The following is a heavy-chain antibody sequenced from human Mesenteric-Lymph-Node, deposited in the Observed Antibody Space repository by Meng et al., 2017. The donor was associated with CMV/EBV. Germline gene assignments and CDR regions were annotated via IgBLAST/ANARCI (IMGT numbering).Heavy chain of an antibody. CDR3: ARGRRSSIFGVVITHYWYFDL. CDR1: GGSISSSNW. J-gene: IGHJ2*01. Sequence: SETLSLTCAVSGGSISSSNWWRWVRQPPGTGLEWIGEIYHSGSTNYNPSLKSRVTISVDKSKNQFSLKLSSVTAADTAVYYCARGRRSSIFGVVITHYWYFDLWGRGTLVTVSS. D-gene: IGHD3-3*01. V-gene: IGHV4-4*02. CDR2: IYHSGST.